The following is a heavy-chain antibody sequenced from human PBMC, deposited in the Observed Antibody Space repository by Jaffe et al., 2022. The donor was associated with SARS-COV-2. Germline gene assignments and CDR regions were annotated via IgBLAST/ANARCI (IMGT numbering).Heavy chain of an antibody. CDR3: ARDYWWGFDY. V-gene: IGHV3-30*01. Sequence: QVQLVESGGGVVQPGRSLRLSCAASGFTFSGYAMHWVRQAPGKGLEWVAVISKDGKDEYYADSVKGRFTISRDNSKNTMYLQMNSLRPEDTAVHYCARDYWWGFDYWGQGILVTVSS. CDR1: GFTFSGYA. D-gene: IGHD2-8*01. J-gene: IGHJ4*02. CDR2: ISKDGKDE.